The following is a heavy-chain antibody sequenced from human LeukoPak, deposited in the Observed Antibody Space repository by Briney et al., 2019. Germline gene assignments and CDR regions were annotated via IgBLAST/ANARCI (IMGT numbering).Heavy chain of an antibody. J-gene: IGHJ6*03. CDR3: ARDVRQGDYYYMDV. V-gene: IGHV4-61*08. Sequence: SETLSLTCTVSGGSISSGGYYWSWIRQHPGKGLEWIGYIYYSGSTNYNPSLKSRVTISVDTSKNQFSLKLSSVTAADTAVYYCARDVRQGDYYYMDVWGKGTTVTVSS. CDR1: GGSISSGGYY. CDR2: IYYSGST.